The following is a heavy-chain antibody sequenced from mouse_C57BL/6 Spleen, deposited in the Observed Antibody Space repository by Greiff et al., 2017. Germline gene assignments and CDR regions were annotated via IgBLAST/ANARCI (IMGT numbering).Heavy chain of an antibody. CDR1: GFTFSSYG. CDR2: ISSGGSYT. V-gene: IGHV5-6*01. CDR3: ARHEANWDESYLDY. J-gene: IGHJ2*01. Sequence: EVQRVESGGDLVKPGGSLKLSCAASGFTFSSYGMSWVRQTPDKRLEWVATISSGGSYTYYPDSVKGRFTISRDNAKNTLYLQMSSLKSEDTAMYYWARHEANWDESYLDYWGKGTTLTVSS. D-gene: IGHD4-1*01.